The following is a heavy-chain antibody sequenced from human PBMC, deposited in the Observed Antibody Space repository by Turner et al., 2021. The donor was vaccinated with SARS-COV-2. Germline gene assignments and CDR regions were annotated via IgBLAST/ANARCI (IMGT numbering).Heavy chain of an antibody. Sequence: QVQLVQSGAEVKKRGASVKVTCKASGYTFTGHYMNWVRQAPGQGLEWVGWINPNSGGTSYAKEFQGRVTMSRDTSISTAYMELSRLRSDDTAVYYCARRQLGCGLIDYWGQGTLVTVSS. CDR1: GYTFTGHY. CDR3: ARRQLGCGLIDY. D-gene: IGHD6-6*01. CDR2: INPNSGGT. V-gene: IGHV1-2*02. J-gene: IGHJ4*02.